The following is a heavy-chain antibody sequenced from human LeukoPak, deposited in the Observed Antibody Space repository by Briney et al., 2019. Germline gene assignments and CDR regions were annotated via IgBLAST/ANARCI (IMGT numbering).Heavy chain of an antibody. CDR3: ARGIAADY. J-gene: IGHJ4*02. V-gene: IGHV4-61*01. Sequence: SETLSLTCTVSGDSFSSVTDYWAWIRQPPGKGLEWIGYIYYSGSTNYNPSLKSRVTISVDTSKNQFSLKLSSVTAADTAVYYCARGIAADYWGQGTLVTVSS. D-gene: IGHD6-13*01. CDR2: IYYSGST. CDR1: GDSFSSVTDY.